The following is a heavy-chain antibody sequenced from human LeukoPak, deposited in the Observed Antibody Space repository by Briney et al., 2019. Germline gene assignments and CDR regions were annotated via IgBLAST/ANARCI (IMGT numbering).Heavy chain of an antibody. Sequence: GGSLRLSCAASGFTFSNAWMSWVRQAPGKGLEWIGRIRSKTDGGTTDYAAPVKGRFTISRDDSKNTLYLQMNSLKTGDTAVYYCTTARNMVRGVIPLDYWGQGTLVTVSS. CDR1: GFTFSNAW. D-gene: IGHD3-10*01. CDR2: IRSKTDGGTT. V-gene: IGHV3-15*01. CDR3: TTARNMVRGVIPLDY. J-gene: IGHJ4*02.